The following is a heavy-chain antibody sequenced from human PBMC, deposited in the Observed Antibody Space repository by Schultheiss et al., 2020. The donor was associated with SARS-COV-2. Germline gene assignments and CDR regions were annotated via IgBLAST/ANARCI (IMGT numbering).Heavy chain of an antibody. CDR3: ARDARFLEWLSVYYYGMDV. D-gene: IGHD3-3*01. CDR2: IIPIFGIA. Sequence: SVKVSCKASGGTFSSYAISWVRQAPGQGLEWMGGIIPIFGIANYAQKFQGRVTITADKSTSTAYMELSSLRSEDTAVYYCARDARFLEWLSVYYYGMDVWGQGTTVTVSS. J-gene: IGHJ6*02. V-gene: IGHV1-69*10. CDR1: GGTFSSYA.